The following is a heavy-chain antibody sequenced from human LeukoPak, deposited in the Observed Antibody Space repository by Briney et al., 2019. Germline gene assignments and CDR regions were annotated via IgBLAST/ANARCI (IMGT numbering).Heavy chain of an antibody. CDR2: INAGNGNT. CDR1: GYTFTSHG. Sequence: GASVKVSCKASGYTFTSHGISWVRQAPGQRLEWMGWINAGNGNTKYSQKFQGRVTITRDTSASTAYMELSSLRSEDTAVYYCASGYSSSPRRWGQGTLVTVSS. V-gene: IGHV1-3*01. D-gene: IGHD6-13*01. CDR3: ASGYSSSPRR. J-gene: IGHJ4*02.